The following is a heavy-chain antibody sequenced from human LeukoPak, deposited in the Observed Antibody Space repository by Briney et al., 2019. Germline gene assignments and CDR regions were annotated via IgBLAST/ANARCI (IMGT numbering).Heavy chain of an antibody. CDR1: GGSISSYY. Sequence: SETLSLTCTVSGGSISSYYWSWIRQPPGKGLEWIGYIHYSGGITYYNPSLKSRVTISVDTSKNQFSLSLSSVTAADTAVYYCARDYGSGSYSYYGMDVWGQGTTVTVSS. D-gene: IGHD3-10*01. J-gene: IGHJ6*02. CDR2: IHYSGGIT. CDR3: ARDYGSGSYSYYGMDV. V-gene: IGHV4-59*08.